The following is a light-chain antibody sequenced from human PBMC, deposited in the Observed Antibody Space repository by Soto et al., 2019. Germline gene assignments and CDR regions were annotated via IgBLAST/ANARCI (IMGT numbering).Light chain of an antibody. J-gene: IGKJ1*01. Sequence: EIVMTQSPVTLSVSPGERAALSCRASQSVSSNLAWYQQRPGQAPRLLIYSASTRATGIPARFSGSGSGTDFTLTISSLQSEDFAVYHCQQYNNWPRTFGQGTKVDIK. CDR3: QQYNNWPRT. CDR1: QSVSSN. V-gene: IGKV3-15*01. CDR2: SAS.